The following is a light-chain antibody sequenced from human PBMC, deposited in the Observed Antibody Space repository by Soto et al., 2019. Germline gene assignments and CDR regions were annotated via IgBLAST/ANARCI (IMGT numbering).Light chain of an antibody. CDR2: QAS. CDR3: QQYNSSPWT. CDR1: QSISAW. V-gene: IGKV1-5*03. Sequence: DIQMTQAHSILSASVGDRVAITCGASQSISAWVAWYQQKPGKAPKLLIYQASLLESGVPSRFSGSGSGTEFTLTISSLQPDDLATYYCQQYNSSPWTFGQGTKVDIK. J-gene: IGKJ1*01.